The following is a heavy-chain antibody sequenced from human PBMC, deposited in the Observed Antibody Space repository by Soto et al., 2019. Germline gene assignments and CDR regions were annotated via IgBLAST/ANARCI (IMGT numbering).Heavy chain of an antibody. Sequence: ASVKVSCKASGYIFTGYYMHWVRQAPGQGLEWMGWINPNSGDTNYAQKFQGWVTMTRDTSISTGYMELSRLTFDDTAVYYCARGSRIAVAGNPFSDYWGQGSLVTVS. CDR1: GYIFTGYY. CDR3: ARGSRIAVAGNPFSDY. CDR2: INPNSGDT. J-gene: IGHJ4*02. V-gene: IGHV1-2*04. D-gene: IGHD6-19*01.